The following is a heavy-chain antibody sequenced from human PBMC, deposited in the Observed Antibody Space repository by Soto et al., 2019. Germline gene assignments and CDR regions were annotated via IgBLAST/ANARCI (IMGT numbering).Heavy chain of an antibody. V-gene: IGHV1-2*02. J-gene: IGHJ4*02. CDR1: GYTFTAYS. CDR2: FNPNSGDP. D-gene: IGHD6-19*01. Sequence: QVQLVHSEAEVKKPGASVKVSCKASGYTFTAYSMHWVRQAPGQGLELVGWFNPNSGDPIYAQKCQGRVTLTRDTSIGTAYMEMYSLTSDDTSVYYCARKASAVISLDYWGQGTLGTFSS. CDR3: ARKASAVISLDY.